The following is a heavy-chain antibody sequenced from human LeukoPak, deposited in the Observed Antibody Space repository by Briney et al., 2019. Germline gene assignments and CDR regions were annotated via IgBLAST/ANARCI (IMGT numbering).Heavy chain of an antibody. CDR3: ARGLGEEVPAAPVYYMDV. J-gene: IGHJ6*03. Sequence: SETLSLTCAVYGGSFSGYYWSWIRQPPGKGLEWIGEINHSGSTNYNPFLKSRVTISVDTPKNQFSLKLSSVTAADTAVYYCARGLGEEVPAAPVYYMDVWGKGTTVTVSS. CDR1: GGSFSGYY. CDR2: INHSGST. D-gene: IGHD2-2*01. V-gene: IGHV4-34*01.